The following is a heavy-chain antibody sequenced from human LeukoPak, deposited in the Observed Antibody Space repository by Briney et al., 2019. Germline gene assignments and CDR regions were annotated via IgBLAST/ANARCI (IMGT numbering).Heavy chain of an antibody. CDR1: GFTFSSYD. CDR2: IGTAGDT. D-gene: IGHD3-10*01. V-gene: IGHV3-13*01. J-gene: IGHJ4*02. Sequence: PGGSLRLSCAASGFTFSSYDMHWVRQATGKGLEWVSAIGTAGDTYYPGSVKGRFTISRENARNSLYLQMNSLRAGDTAVYYCARASMVRGAIAHFDYWGQGTLVTVSS. CDR3: ARASMVRGAIAHFDY.